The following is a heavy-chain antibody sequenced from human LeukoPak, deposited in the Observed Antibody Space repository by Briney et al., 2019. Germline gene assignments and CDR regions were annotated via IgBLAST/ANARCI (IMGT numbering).Heavy chain of an antibody. Sequence: ASVTVSCKAPDYTFTAYYLHWVRQAPGQGLEWMGCINPINGGTSYAPKFQGRVTMTGDTSINTAYMDLRGLRSDDTAVYYCARDISAASALDYWGQGTLVTVSS. CDR3: ARDISAASALDY. V-gene: IGHV1-2*02. J-gene: IGHJ4*02. D-gene: IGHD6-13*01. CDR1: DYTFTAYY. CDR2: INPINGGT.